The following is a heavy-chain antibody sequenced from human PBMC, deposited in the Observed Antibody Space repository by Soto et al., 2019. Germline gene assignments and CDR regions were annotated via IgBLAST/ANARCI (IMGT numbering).Heavy chain of an antibody. Sequence: QITLKESGPTLVKPTQTLTLTCSFYGFSLRSTGMDVGWIRQPPGKALEWLALIYWDDKKRYSPSLQNRLSITKDASKNQVVLTMTNMDPVDSGTYYCAHRGVAISQAAYENWGPGILVTVSS. V-gene: IGHV2-5*02. CDR2: IYWDDKK. J-gene: IGHJ4*02. CDR1: GFSLRSTGMD. CDR3: AHRGVAISQAAYEN. D-gene: IGHD3-3*01.